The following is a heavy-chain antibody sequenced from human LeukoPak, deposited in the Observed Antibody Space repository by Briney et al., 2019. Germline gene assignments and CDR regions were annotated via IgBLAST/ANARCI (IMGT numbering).Heavy chain of an antibody. CDR1: GGSISSHY. CDR3: ARDHEGIAAAGNYYYYYMDV. CDR2: IYYSGST. V-gene: IGHV4-59*11. Sequence: SETLSLTCTVSGGSISSHYWSWIRQPPGKGLEWIGYIYYSGSTNYNPSLKSRVTISVDTSKNQFPLKLSSVTAADTAVYYCARDHEGIAAAGNYYYYYMDVWGKGTTVTLSS. J-gene: IGHJ6*03. D-gene: IGHD6-13*01.